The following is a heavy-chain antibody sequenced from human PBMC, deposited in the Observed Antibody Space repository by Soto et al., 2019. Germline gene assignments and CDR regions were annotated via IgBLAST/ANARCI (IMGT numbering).Heavy chain of an antibody. J-gene: IGHJ3*02. CDR3: ASASPGIPDAFDI. V-gene: IGHV4-31*03. CDR2: IYYSGST. D-gene: IGHD6-13*01. Sequence: QVQLQESGPGLVKPSQTLSLTCTVSGGSISSGGYYWSWIRQHPGKVLEWIGYIYYSGSTYYNPSLKSRVTISVDTSNNQFSLKLRSVTAADTAVYYCASASPGIPDAFDIWGQGTMVTVSS. CDR1: GGSISSGGYY.